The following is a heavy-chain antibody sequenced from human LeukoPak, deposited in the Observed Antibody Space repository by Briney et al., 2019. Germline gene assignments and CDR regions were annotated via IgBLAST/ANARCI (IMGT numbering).Heavy chain of an antibody. Sequence: GRSLRLSCAASGFTFDDYAMHWVRQAPGKGLEWVSGISWNSGSIGYADFVKGRFTISRDNAKNSLYLQMNSLRAEDTALYYCAKGLEYSSSSPLDYWGQGTLVTVSS. V-gene: IGHV3-9*01. J-gene: IGHJ4*02. CDR1: GFTFDDYA. CDR3: AKGLEYSSSSPLDY. D-gene: IGHD6-6*01. CDR2: ISWNSGSI.